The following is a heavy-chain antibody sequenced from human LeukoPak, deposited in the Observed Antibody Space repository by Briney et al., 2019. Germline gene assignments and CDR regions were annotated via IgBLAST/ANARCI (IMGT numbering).Heavy chain of an antibody. J-gene: IGHJ4*02. D-gene: IGHD2-8*01. CDR3: ARAPWAQKVCYLDY. CDR1: GGSISSGDYY. CDR2: IYYSGST. Sequence: SQTLSLTCTVSGGSISSGDYYWSWIRQPPGKGLEWIGYIYYSGSTYYNPSLKSRVTISVDTSKNQFSLKLSSVTAADMAVYYCARAPWAQKVCYLDYWGQGTLVTVSS. V-gene: IGHV4-30-4*01.